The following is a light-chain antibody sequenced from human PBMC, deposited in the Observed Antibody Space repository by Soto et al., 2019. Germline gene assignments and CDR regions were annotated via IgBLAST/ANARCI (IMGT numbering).Light chain of an antibody. J-gene: IGKJ1*01. Sequence: DIVMTQSPESLAVSLGERATINCKSSQSVLYSSNNKNYLAWFQQKPGQPPKLLIYWASTRESGVPDRFSGSGSGTDFTLTISSLQAADVAVYYCHQYYSTPPTFGQGTKVDIK. V-gene: IGKV4-1*01. CDR1: QSVLYSSNNKNY. CDR2: WAS. CDR3: HQYYSTPPT.